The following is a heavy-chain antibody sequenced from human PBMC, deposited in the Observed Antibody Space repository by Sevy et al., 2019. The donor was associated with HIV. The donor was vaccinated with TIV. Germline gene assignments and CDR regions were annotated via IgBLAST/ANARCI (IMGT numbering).Heavy chain of an antibody. D-gene: IGHD6-19*01. J-gene: IGHJ4*02. CDR2: INHSGST. CDR3: ASWAVAGTGYFDY. CDR1: GGSFSGYY. V-gene: IGHV4-34*01. Sequence: SETLSLTCAVYGGSFSGYYWSWIRQPPGKGLEWIGEINHSGSTNYNPSLKSRVTISVDTSKNQFSLRPSAVTAADTAVYYCASWAVAGTGYFDYWGQGTLVTVSS.